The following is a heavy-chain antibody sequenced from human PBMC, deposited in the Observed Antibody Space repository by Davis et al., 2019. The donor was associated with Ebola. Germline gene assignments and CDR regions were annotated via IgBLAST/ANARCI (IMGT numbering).Heavy chain of an antibody. CDR3: ARVEWRDWYFDL. CDR1: GCSISSYY. D-gene: IGHD3-3*01. Sequence: PSETLSLTCTVSGCSISSYYWSWIRQPAGKGLEWIGSIYHSGSTYYNPSLKSRVTISVDTSKNQFTLKLSSVTAADTAVYYCARVEWRDWYFDLWGRGTLVTVSS. J-gene: IGHJ2*01. V-gene: IGHV4-4*07. CDR2: IYHSGST.